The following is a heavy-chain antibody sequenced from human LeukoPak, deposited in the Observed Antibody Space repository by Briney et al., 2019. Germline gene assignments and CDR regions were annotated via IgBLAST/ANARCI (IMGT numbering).Heavy chain of an antibody. CDR3: AREEGFYDTAMWDY. J-gene: IGHJ4*02. CDR2: IYISGST. V-gene: IGHV4-61*02. CDR1: GGSISSGSYY. Sequence: PSETLSLTCTVSGGSISSGSYYWSWIRQPAGKGLEWIGRIYISGSTNYNPSLKSRVTISVDTSKNQFSLKLSSVTAADTAVYYCAREEGFYDTAMWDYWGQGTLVTVSS. D-gene: IGHD3-9*01.